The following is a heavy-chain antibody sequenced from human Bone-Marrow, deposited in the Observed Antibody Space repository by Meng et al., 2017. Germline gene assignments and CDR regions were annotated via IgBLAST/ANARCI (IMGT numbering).Heavy chain of an antibody. Sequence: ASVKVSCKASGYTFTSYAMNWVRQAPGQGLEWMGWINTNTGNPTYAQGFTGRFVFSLDTSVSTAYLKIRSLKAEDTAVYYCARDIVKLFGGYGFYYYYGMDVWGQGTTVTVSS. J-gene: IGHJ6*02. V-gene: IGHV7-4-1*02. CDR2: INTNTGNP. CDR3: ARDIVKLFGGYGFYYYYGMDV. D-gene: IGHD3-16*02. CDR1: GYTFTSYA.